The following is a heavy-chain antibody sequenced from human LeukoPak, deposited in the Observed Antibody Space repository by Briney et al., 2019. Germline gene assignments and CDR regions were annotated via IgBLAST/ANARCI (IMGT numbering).Heavy chain of an antibody. CDR1: GFTFSSYW. D-gene: IGHD4-17*01. V-gene: IGHV3-7*05. Sequence: GGALRLSCAASGFTFSSYWMSWVRQAPGKGRDWVANIKQDGSEKYYVDSVKGRFTISRDNAKNSLYLQMNSLRAEDTAVYYCASDGFVSDYGDYGATSSFDIWGQGTMVTVSS. J-gene: IGHJ3*02. CDR2: IKQDGSEK. CDR3: ASDGFVSDYGDYGATSSFDI.